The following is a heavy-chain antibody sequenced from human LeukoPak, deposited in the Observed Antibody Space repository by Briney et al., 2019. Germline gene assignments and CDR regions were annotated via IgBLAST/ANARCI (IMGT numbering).Heavy chain of an antibody. D-gene: IGHD3-10*01. J-gene: IGHJ4*02. CDR3: ARDYHGSGSLTTFDS. V-gene: IGHV1-46*01. CDR1: GYTFTSFF. Sequence: ASVRVSCKASGYTFTSFFMHWVRQAPGQGLEWMGIINPRGGSATSAQRFQGRLTVTRDTSTSTVYMELSSLTSEDTAVYYCARDYHGSGSLTTFDSWGQGTLVTVSS. CDR2: INPRGGSA.